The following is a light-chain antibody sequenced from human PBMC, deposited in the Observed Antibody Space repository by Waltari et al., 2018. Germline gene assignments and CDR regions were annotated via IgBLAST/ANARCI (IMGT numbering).Light chain of an antibody. J-gene: IGKJ4*01. CDR3: QQYNNWPLT. Sequence: EIIMTQSPATLSLSPGERATLPCRPSQSVTNNLAWYQQKPGQAPRLLIYGAATRATSIPARISGSGSGTEFTLTISSLQSEDFAFYYCQQYNNWPLTFGGGTKVEIK. CDR2: GAA. CDR1: QSVTNN. V-gene: IGKV3-15*01.